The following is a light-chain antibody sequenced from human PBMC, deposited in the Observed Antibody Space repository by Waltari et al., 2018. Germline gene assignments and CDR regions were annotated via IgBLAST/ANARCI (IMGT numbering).Light chain of an antibody. J-gene: IGKJ5*01. Sequence: DIQMTQSPSTLSASVGDRVTLACRASQSISSGLAWYQQKPGKAPKLLIYKASSLESGVPSRFSGSGSGTEFTLTISSLQPDDFATYYCQQYNSYPITFGQGTRLEMK. CDR1: QSISSG. CDR2: KAS. CDR3: QQYNSYPIT. V-gene: IGKV1-5*03.